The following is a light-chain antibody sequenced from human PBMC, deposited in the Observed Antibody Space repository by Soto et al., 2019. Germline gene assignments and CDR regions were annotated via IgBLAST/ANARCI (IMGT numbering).Light chain of an antibody. CDR3: MQALQTRT. J-gene: IGKJ1*01. Sequence: DIVMTQSPLSLPVTPGEPASISCRSSRSLLHSNGHYYLDWYLQKPGQSPQLLIYLGSNRASGVPDRFSGSGSGTDFTLKISRAEAEDVGIYYCMQALQTRTFGQGTKVEIK. CDR2: LGS. V-gene: IGKV2-28*01. CDR1: RSLLHSNGHYY.